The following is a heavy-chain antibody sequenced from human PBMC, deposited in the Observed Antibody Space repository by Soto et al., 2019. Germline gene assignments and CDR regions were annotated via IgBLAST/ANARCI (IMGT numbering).Heavy chain of an antibody. CDR3: AFGDWFRSY. J-gene: IGHJ4*02. D-gene: IGHD3-9*01. Sequence: PGESLKISCKGSGSSFTNNWIGWVRQMPGKGLEWMGIIYPGDSDTRYSPSFQGQVTISADKSGSTASLQWSSLKASDTAIYYCAFGDWFRSYRGQGTLVTVSS. V-gene: IGHV5-51*01. CDR2: IYPGDSDT. CDR1: GSSFTNNW.